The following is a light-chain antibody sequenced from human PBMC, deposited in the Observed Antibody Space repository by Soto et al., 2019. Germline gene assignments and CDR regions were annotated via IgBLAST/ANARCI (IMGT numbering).Light chain of an antibody. CDR1: QDIGND. CDR3: LQDHNYPRT. CDR2: AAS. V-gene: IGKV1-6*02. J-gene: IGKJ2*01. Sequence: AIQMTQSPSSLSASVGDRVTITCRASQDIGNDLGWYQQKPGPAPKLLIYAASISQSGVPSRFSGRGSGTDFTLTISSLQPEDFATYYCLQDHNYPRTFGQGTKLDIK.